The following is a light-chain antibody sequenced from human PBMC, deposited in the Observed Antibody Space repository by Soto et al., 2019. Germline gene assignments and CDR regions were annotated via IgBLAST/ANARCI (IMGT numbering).Light chain of an antibody. CDR1: KLGDKY. Sequence: SYELTQPPSVSVSPGQTASITCSGDKLGDKYACWYQQKPGQSPVLVIYQDSKRPSGIPERFSGSNSGNTATLTISGTQARDGAAFYGRAGESSPVVLGGGPRLPVL. J-gene: IGLJ2*01. V-gene: IGLV3-1*01. CDR3: RAGESSPVV. CDR2: QDS.